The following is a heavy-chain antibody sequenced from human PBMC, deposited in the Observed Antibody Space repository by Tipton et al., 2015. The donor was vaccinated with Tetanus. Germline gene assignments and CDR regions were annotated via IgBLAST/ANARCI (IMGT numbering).Heavy chain of an antibody. CDR1: GGSITKDY. CDR3: AGSQWLDGFIFDY. J-gene: IGHJ4*02. V-gene: IGHV4-59*01. D-gene: IGHD6-19*01. CDR2: ISHSGSP. Sequence: TLSLTCNVSGGSITKDYWSWIRQSPGPTLEWIGYISHSGSPNYNPSLKSRATVSVDTSKNQFSLDLTSVTAADTGVYYCAGSQWLDGFIFDYWCQGSLVTVAS.